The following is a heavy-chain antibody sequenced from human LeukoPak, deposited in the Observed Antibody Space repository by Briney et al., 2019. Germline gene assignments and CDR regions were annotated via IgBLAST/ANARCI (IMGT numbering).Heavy chain of an antibody. D-gene: IGHD6-13*01. CDR3: ARVGYSSSWYGGGAFDI. Sequence: SETLSLTCTVSGGSISSYYWSWIRQPPGKGLEWIGYIYYSGSTNYNPSLKSRVTISVDTSKNQFSLKLSSVTAADTAVYYCARVGYSSSWYGGGAFDIWGQGTMVTVSS. CDR1: GGSISSYY. V-gene: IGHV4-59*01. CDR2: IYYSGST. J-gene: IGHJ3*02.